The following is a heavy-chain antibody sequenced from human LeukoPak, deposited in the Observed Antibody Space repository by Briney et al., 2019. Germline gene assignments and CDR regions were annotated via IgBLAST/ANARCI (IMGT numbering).Heavy chain of an antibody. CDR1: GGTFSSYA. CDR2: IIPIFGIA. J-gene: IGHJ4*02. Sequence: ASVKVSCKASGGTFSSYAISWVRQAPGQGLEWMGRIIPIFGIANYAQKFQGRVTITADKSTSTAYMELSSLRSEDTAVYYCARDRYYDSSGCFDYWGQGTLVTVSS. D-gene: IGHD3-22*01. CDR3: ARDRYYDSSGCFDY. V-gene: IGHV1-69*04.